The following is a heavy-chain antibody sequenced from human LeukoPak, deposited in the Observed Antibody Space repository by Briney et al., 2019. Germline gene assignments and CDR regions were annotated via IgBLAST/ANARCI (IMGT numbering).Heavy chain of an antibody. V-gene: IGHV3-21*01. D-gene: IGHD5-12*01. CDR1: GFTFSNSA. Sequence: PGGSLRLSCAASGFTFSNSAMNWVRQAPGKGLEWVSSINNVGSHIYYADSVKGRFTISRDNAKNSLYLQMNSLRAEDTAVYYCARDPTRWLRYGYFDYWGQGILVTVSS. CDR3: ARDPTRWLRYGYFDY. J-gene: IGHJ4*02. CDR2: INNVGSHI.